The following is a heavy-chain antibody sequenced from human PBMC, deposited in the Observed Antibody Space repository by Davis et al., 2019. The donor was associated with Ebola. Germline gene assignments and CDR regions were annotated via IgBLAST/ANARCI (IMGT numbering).Heavy chain of an antibody. V-gene: IGHV4-59*01. CDR2: MYYSGST. CDR3: ARYPYAFDI. Sequence: MPSETLSLTCTVSGGSISSYYWSWIRQPPGKGLEWIGYMYYSGSTNYNPSLKSRVTISLDTSKNQFSLKVRSVTAADTAMYYCARYPYAFDIWGQGTMVTVSS. J-gene: IGHJ3*02. CDR1: GGSISSYY.